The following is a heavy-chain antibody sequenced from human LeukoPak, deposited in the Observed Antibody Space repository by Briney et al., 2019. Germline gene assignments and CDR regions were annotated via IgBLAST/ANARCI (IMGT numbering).Heavy chain of an antibody. D-gene: IGHD4-17*01. CDR2: INPNSGGT. Sequence: ASVHVSCKASGYTFTGYYMHWVRQAPGQGLEWMGWINPNSGGTNYAQKFQGRVTMTRDTSISTAYMEVSRLRSDDTAVYYWARGGLTTVTPFDDWGQGTLVTVSS. V-gene: IGHV1-2*02. J-gene: IGHJ4*02. CDR1: GYTFTGYY. CDR3: ARGGLTTVTPFDD.